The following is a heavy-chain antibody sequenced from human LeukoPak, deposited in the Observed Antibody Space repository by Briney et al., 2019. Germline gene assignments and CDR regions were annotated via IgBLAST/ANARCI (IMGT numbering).Heavy chain of an antibody. CDR1: GGSISSYY. D-gene: IGHD1-7*01. CDR2: INYSGST. Sequence: KPSETLSLTCTVPGGSISSYYWSWFRQPPGKGLEWIGYINYSGSTNYNPSLKSRATISVDTSKNQFSLKVSSVTAADTAVYYCARRTPTSPAYFDYWGQGTLVTVSS. V-gene: IGHV4-59*08. J-gene: IGHJ4*02. CDR3: ARRTPTSPAYFDY.